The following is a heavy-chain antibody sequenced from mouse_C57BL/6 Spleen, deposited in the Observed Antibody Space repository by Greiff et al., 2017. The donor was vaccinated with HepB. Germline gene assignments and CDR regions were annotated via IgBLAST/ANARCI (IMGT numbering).Heavy chain of an antibody. J-gene: IGHJ1*03. CDR3: ARDTTVVEGWYFDV. Sequence: EVQLQQSGPVLVKPGASVKMSCKASGYTFTDYYMNWVKQSHGKSLEWIGVINPYNGGTSYNQKFKGKATLTVDKSSSTAYMELNSLTSEDSAVYYCARDTTVVEGWYFDVWGTGTTVTVSS. CDR1: GYTFTDYY. CDR2: INPYNGGT. D-gene: IGHD1-1*01. V-gene: IGHV1-19*01.